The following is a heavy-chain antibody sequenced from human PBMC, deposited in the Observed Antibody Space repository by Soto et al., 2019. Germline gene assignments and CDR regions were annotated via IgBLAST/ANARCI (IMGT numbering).Heavy chain of an antibody. CDR2: INPNSGGT. D-gene: IGHD3-10*01. CDR1: GYTFTGYY. Sequence: ASVKVSCKASGYTFTGYYMHWVRQAPGQGLEWMGWINPNSGGTNYAQKFQGWVTMTRDTSISTAYMELSRLRSDDTAVYYCARAITIVRGVIYRDYGMDVWGQGTTVTVSS. V-gene: IGHV1-2*04. CDR3: ARAITIVRGVIYRDYGMDV. J-gene: IGHJ6*02.